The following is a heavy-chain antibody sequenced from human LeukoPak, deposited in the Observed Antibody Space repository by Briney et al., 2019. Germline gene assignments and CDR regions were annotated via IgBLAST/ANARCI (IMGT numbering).Heavy chain of an antibody. CDR2: IYHSGST. V-gene: IGHV4-4*02. Sequence: SETLSLTCAVSGGSISSSNWWSWVRQPPGKGLEWIGEIYHSGSTNYNPSLKSRVTISVDTSKNQFSLKLRSVTAADTAVYYCARDLYSSRTNDAFVIWGQGTMVTVSS. CDR3: ARDLYSSRTNDAFVI. D-gene: IGHD6-13*01. CDR1: GGSISSSNW. J-gene: IGHJ3*02.